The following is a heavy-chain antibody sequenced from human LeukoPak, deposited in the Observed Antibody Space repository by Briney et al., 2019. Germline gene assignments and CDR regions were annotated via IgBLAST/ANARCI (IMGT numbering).Heavy chain of an antibody. CDR1: GFTFSSYW. V-gene: IGHV3-7*01. D-gene: IGHD2-2*02. CDR3: ARGPLRYCSITSCYMNS. J-gene: IGHJ4*02. CDR2: IKRDGSEK. Sequence: GGSLRLSCAVSGFTFSSYWMSWVRQAPGKGLEWVANIKRDGSEKYYVDSVKGRFTISRDNAKNSLCLQMNSLRVEDTAVYYCARGPLRYCSITSCYMNSWGQGTLVTVSS.